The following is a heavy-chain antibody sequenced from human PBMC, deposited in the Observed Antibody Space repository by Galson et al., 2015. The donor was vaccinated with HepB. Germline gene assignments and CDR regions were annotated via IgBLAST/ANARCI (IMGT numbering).Heavy chain of an antibody. CDR3: AKPVPAAIDPYYYGMDV. J-gene: IGHJ6*02. CDR1: GFTFSSYG. D-gene: IGHD2-2*01. V-gene: IGHV3-30*18. Sequence: SLRLSCAASGFTFSSYGMHWVRQAPGKGLEWVAVISYDGSNKYYADSVKGRFTISRDNSKNTLYLQMNSLRAEDTAVYYCAKPVPAAIDPYYYGMDVWGQGTTVTVSS. CDR2: ISYDGSNK.